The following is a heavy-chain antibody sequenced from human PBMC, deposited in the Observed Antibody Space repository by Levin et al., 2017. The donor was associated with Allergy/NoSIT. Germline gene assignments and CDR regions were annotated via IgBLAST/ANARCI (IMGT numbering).Heavy chain of an antibody. CDR3: TRGGWQQLVFWFGP. CDR1: GDSVSSNSAA. V-gene: IGHV6-1*01. D-gene: IGHD6-13*01. Sequence: SQTLSLTCAISGDSVSSNSAAWNWIRQSPSRGLEWLGRTYYRSKWYNDYAPSVASRITISPDTSKNQFSLQLISVTPEDTAVYYCTRGGWQQLVFWFGPWGRGALVTVSS. CDR2: TYYRSKWYN. J-gene: IGHJ5*02.